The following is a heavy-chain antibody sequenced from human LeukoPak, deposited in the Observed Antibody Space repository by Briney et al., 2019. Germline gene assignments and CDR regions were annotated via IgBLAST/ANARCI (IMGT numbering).Heavy chain of an antibody. CDR1: GFSFSSHG. Sequence: GGSLRLSCAASGFSFSSHGMSWVRQAPGKGLEWVANIKKDGSEKYYVDSVKGRFTISRDNAKTSLYLQMNSLRAEDTAVYYCARHLSGVTGYTYGRGIDYWGQGTLVTVSS. V-gene: IGHV3-7*01. CDR3: ARHLSGVTGYTYGRGIDY. D-gene: IGHD5-18*01. J-gene: IGHJ4*02. CDR2: IKKDGSEK.